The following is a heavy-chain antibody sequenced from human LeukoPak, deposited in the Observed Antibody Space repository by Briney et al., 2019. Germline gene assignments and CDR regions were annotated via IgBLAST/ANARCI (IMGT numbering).Heavy chain of an antibody. D-gene: IGHD6-13*01. V-gene: IGHV4-59*01. CDR3: ARVAGYSSFYYYQGMDV. J-gene: IGHJ6*02. Sequence: PSETLSLTCTVSGVSISSYYWSWIRQPPGKGLEWIGYIYYSGSTNYNPSLKSRVTISVDTSKNQFSLKLSSVTAADTAVYYCARVAGYSSFYYYQGMDVWGRGTTVTVSS. CDR2: IYYSGST. CDR1: GVSISSYY.